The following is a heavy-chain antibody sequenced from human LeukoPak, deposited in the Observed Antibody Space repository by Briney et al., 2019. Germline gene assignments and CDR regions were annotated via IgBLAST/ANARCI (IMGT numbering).Heavy chain of an antibody. D-gene: IGHD6-13*01. CDR3: AKAPIAAAGIYYFDY. CDR1: GFTFSSYG. Sequence: PGGSLRLSCAASGFTFSSYGIHWVRQAPGKGLEWVAVISYDGSNKYYADSVKGRFTISRDNSKNTLYLQMNSLRAEDTDVYYCAKAPIAAAGIYYFDYWGQGTLVTVSS. J-gene: IGHJ4*02. V-gene: IGHV3-30*18. CDR2: ISYDGSNK.